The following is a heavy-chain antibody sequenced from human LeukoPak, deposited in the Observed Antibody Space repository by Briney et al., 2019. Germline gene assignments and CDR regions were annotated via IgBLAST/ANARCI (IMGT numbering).Heavy chain of an antibody. CDR2: ISTTSSPT. V-gene: IGHV3-48*04. Sequence: GSLRLSCSASWFSFRRYSMNWVRQAPGEGLELVSHISTTSSPTYYADSVKGRFAMSRDNAKNSVYLQMNSLRAEDTAVYYCARDFDFWSGYIVWGQGTLVTVSS. CDR1: WFSFRRYS. D-gene: IGHD3-3*01. CDR3: ARDFDFWSGYIV. J-gene: IGHJ4*02.